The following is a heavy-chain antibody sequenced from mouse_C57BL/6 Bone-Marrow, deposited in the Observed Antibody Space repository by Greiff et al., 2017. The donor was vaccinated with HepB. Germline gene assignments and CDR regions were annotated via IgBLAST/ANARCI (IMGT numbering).Heavy chain of an antibody. CDR2: IYPGSGST. CDR3: ARSGYYGSTWFAY. V-gene: IGHV1-55*01. J-gene: IGHJ3*01. D-gene: IGHD1-1*01. Sequence: QVQLQQPGAELVKPGASVKMSCKASGYTFTSYWITWVKQRPGQGLEWIGDIYPGSGSTNYNEKFKSKATLTVDTSSSTAYMQLSSLTSEASAVYYCARSGYYGSTWFAYWGQGTLVTVSA. CDR1: GYTFTSYW.